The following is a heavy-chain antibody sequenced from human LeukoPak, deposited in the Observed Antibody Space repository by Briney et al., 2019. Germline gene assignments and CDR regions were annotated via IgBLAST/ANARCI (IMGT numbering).Heavy chain of an antibody. CDR3: ARDRSSSSSNPDY. CDR2: IWYDGSSK. D-gene: IGHD6-13*01. CDR1: GFTFRTYG. J-gene: IGHJ4*02. Sequence: GGPLRLSCAASGFTFRTYGMHWVRQAPGKGLEWVAVIWYDGSSKYYADSVKGRFTISRDNSKNTLYLQMNNLRAEDTAVYYCARDRSSSSSNPDYWGQGTLVTVSS. V-gene: IGHV3-33*01.